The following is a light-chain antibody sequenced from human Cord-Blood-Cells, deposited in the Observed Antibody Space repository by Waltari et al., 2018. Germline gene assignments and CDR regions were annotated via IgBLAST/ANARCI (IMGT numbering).Light chain of an antibody. CDR3: SSYAGSNKLV. CDR2: EVS. CDR1: RSVVGAYNY. V-gene: IGLV2-8*01. Sequence: QSALTQPPSASGSPGQSVTISCTGTRSVVGAYNYVSWYQQHPGKAPKLMSYEVSKRPAGVPDRFSGYKSCIAASLTVSGLEAEDEADYYCSSYAGSNKLVIGTGTKV. J-gene: IGLJ1*01.